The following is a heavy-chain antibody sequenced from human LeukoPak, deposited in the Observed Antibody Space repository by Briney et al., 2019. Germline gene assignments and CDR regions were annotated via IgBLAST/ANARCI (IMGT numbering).Heavy chain of an antibody. J-gene: IGHJ3*02. CDR1: GGSFSGYY. CDR3: AREQDDDAFDI. CDR2: INHSGST. V-gene: IGHV4-34*01. D-gene: IGHD1-1*01. Sequence: SETLSLTCAVYGGSFSGYYWSWIRQPPGKGLEWIGEINHSGSTNYNPSLKSRVTISVDTSKNQFSLKLSSVTAADTAVYYCAREQDDDAFDIWGQGTMVTVSS.